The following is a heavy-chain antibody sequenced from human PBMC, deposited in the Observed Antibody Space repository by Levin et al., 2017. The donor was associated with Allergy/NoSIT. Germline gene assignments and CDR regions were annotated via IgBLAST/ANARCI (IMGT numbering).Heavy chain of an antibody. Sequence: SQTLSLTCAVYCGSFRGYYWSWIRQPPGKGLEWIGEINHSGSTNYNPSLKSRVTISVDTSKNQFSLKLSSVTAADTAVYYCASLGIVGATTSGSYFDYWGQGTLVTVSS. CDR1: CGSFRGYY. V-gene: IGHV4-34*01. CDR2: INHSGST. J-gene: IGHJ4*02. D-gene: IGHD1-26*01. CDR3: ASLGIVGATTSGSYFDY.